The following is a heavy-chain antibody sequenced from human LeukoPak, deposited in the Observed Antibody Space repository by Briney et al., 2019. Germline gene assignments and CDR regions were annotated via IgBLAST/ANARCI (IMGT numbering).Heavy chain of an antibody. V-gene: IGHV1-46*01. CDR2: INPSGGST. CDR1: GYTFTSYY. CDR3: ARIGLSYYDSSGYAIDY. J-gene: IGHJ4*02. D-gene: IGHD3-22*01. Sequence: ASVKVSCKASGYTFTSYYMHWVRQAPGQGLEWMGIINPSGGSTSYAQKFQGRVTMTRDTSTSTVYMELSSLRSEDTAVYYCARIGLSYYDSSGYAIDYWGQGTLVTVSS.